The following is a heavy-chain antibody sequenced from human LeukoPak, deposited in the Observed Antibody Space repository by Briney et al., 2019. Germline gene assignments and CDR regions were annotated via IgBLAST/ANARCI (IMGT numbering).Heavy chain of an antibody. CDR1: GGSISTYC. D-gene: IGHD2/OR15-2a*01. CDR3: ARDWGGRNIYYMDV. CDR2: IYYSGGT. V-gene: IGHV4-59*01. J-gene: IGHJ6*03. Sequence: PSETLSLTCTVSGGSISTYCWSWIRQPPGKGLEWIGYIYYSGGTNYNPSLKSRITISVDTSKNQFSLKLSSVTAADTAVYYCARDWGGRNIYYMDVWGKGTTVTVSS.